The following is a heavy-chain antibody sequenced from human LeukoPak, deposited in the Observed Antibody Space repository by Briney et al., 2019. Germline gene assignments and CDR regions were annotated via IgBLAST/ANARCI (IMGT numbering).Heavy chain of an antibody. CDR2: IIPIFGTA. J-gene: IGHJ5*02. CDR3: AREYTSSPQYNWFDP. V-gene: IGHV1-69*05. Sequence: ASVKVSCKASGGTFSSYAISWVRQAPGQGLEWMGGIIPIFGTANYAQKFQGRVTITTDESTSTAYMELSSLRSEDTAVYYCAREYTSSPQYNWFDPWGQGTLVTVSS. CDR1: GGTFSSYA. D-gene: IGHD2-2*01.